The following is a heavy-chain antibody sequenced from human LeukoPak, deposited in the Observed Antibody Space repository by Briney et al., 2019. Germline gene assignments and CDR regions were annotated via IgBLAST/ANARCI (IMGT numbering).Heavy chain of an antibody. V-gene: IGHV1-2*06. D-gene: IGHD2-2*02. CDR1: GYTFTGYY. CDR2: INPNSGGT. CDR3: ARLVDCSSTSCYKIVDY. Sequence: GASVKVSCKASGYTFTGYYMHWVRQAPGQGLEWMGRINPNSGGTNYAQKFQGRVTMTRDTSISTAYMELSRLRSDDTAVYYCARLVDCSSTSCYKIVDYWGQGTLVTVSS. J-gene: IGHJ4*02.